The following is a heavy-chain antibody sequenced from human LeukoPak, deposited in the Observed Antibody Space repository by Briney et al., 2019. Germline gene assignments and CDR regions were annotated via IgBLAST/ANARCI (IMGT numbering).Heavy chain of an antibody. CDR2: ISKSSNTI. CDR3: ARDPREPGHFDY. Sequence: GGSLRLSCAASGFTFSSYSMNWVRQAPGKGLEWVSYISKSSNTIYYADSAKGRFTISRDNAKNSLYLQMNSLRVEDTAVYYCARDPREPGHFDYWGQGTLVTVSS. J-gene: IGHJ4*02. V-gene: IGHV3-48*01. D-gene: IGHD1-26*01. CDR1: GFTFSSYS.